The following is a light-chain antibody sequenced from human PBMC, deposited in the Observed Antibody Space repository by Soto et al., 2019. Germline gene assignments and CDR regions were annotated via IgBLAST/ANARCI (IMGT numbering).Light chain of an antibody. V-gene: IGKV3-11*01. Sequence: EVVLTQSTATLSLSPGESATLSCRASQSVRSYLAWYQQKPGQAPRLLIYGASNRATGIPARFSGSGSGTDFTLTISSLEPEDFAVYYCQQRRNWLLSFGGGTKVEIK. CDR1: QSVRSY. J-gene: IGKJ4*01. CDR2: GAS. CDR3: QQRRNWLLS.